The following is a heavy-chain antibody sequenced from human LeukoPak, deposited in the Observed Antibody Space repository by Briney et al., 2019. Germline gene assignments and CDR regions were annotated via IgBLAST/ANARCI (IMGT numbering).Heavy chain of an antibody. D-gene: IGHD3-10*01. CDR3: AKSRDRGRVRGVMGALPTEFEP. CDR2: ISWNSGSI. Sequence: GRSLRLSCAASGFTFDDYAMHWVRQAPGKGLEWVSGISWNSGSIGYADSVKGRFTISRDNAKNSLYLQMNSLRAEDTALYYCAKSRDRGRVRGVMGALPTEFEPWGQGTLVTVSS. J-gene: IGHJ5*02. V-gene: IGHV3-9*01. CDR1: GFTFDDYA.